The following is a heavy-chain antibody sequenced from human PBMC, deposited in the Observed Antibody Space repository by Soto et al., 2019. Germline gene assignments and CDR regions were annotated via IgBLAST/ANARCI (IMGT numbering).Heavy chain of an antibody. CDR2: IYYSGST. J-gene: IGHJ6*02. CDR1: GGSISSSSYY. V-gene: IGHV4-39*01. D-gene: IGHD3-10*01. Sequence: QLLESGPGLVKPSETLSLTCTVSGGSISSSSYYWGWIRQPPGKGLEWIGSIYYSGSTYYNPSLKSRVTISVDTSKNQFSLKLSSVTAADTAVYYCARGQRRVPARGSKSHYYYYYGMDVWGQGTTVTVSS. CDR3: ARGQRRVPARGSKSHYYYYYGMDV.